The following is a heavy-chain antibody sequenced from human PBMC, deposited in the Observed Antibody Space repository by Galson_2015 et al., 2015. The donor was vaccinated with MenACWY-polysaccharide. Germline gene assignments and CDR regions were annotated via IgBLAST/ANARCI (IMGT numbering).Heavy chain of an antibody. D-gene: IGHD2-21*01. V-gene: IGHV3-48*01. J-gene: IGHJ4*02. Sequence: SLRLSCAASGFTFSSNSMNWVRQAPGKGLEWVSYISSSSGTIYYADSVKGRFTISRDDAKNSLYLQMNSLRAEDTAVYYCASISPNSFWGQGTPVTVSS. CDR1: GFTFSSNS. CDR2: ISSSSGTI. CDR3: ASISPNSF.